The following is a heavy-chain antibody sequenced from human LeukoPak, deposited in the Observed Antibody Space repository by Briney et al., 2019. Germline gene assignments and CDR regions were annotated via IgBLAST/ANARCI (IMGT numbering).Heavy chain of an antibody. J-gene: IGHJ4*02. D-gene: IGHD2-15*01. CDR1: GFTFSSYA. CDR3: AKERADIVVVVAAIYYFDY. Sequence: GGSLRLSCAASGFTFSSYAMSWVRQAPGKGLEWVSAISGSGGSTYYADSVKGRFTISRDNSKNTLYLQMNSLRAEDTAVYYRAKERADIVVVVAAIYYFDYWGQGTLVTVSS. V-gene: IGHV3-23*01. CDR2: ISGSGGST.